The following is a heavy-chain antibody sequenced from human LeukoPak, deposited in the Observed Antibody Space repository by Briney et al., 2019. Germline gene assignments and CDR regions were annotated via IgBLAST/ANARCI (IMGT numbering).Heavy chain of an antibody. CDR3: ARGGAVAGRDY. CDR2: ISSSSSYI. J-gene: IGHJ4*02. D-gene: IGHD6-19*01. V-gene: IGHV3-21*01. Sequence: PGRSLRLSCAASGFTFDDYAMHWVRQAPGKGLEWVSSISSSSSYIYYADSVKGRSTISRDNAKNSLYLQMNSLRAEDTAVYYCARGGAVAGRDYWGQGTLVTVSS. CDR1: GFTFDDYA.